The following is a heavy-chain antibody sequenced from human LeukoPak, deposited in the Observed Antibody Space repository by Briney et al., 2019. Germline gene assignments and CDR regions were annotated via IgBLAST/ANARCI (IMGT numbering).Heavy chain of an antibody. CDR2: INSDGSVA. J-gene: IGHJ3*01. CDR1: GFTFSSYW. Sequence: GGSLRLSCAASGFTFSSYWMNWVRQAPGKGLVWVSHINSDGSVANYADSVKGRFTISRDNAKNTLYLQMNSLRAEDTAVYYCARRWQSNQGDAYDFWGQGTMVTVSS. D-gene: IGHD4-11*01. CDR3: ARRWQSNQGDAYDF. V-gene: IGHV3-74*01.